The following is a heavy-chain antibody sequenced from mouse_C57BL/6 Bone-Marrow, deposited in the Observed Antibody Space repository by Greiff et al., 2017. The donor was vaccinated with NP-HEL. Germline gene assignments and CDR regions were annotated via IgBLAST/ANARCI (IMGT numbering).Heavy chain of an antibody. CDR1: GFTFSSYA. J-gene: IGHJ4*01. CDR3: ARDPFITTVVMDY. D-gene: IGHD1-1*01. Sequence: EVMLVESGGGLVKPGGSLKLSCAASGFTFSSYAMSWVRQTPEKRLEWVATISDGGSYTYYPDNVKGRFTISRDNAKNNLYLQMSHLKSEDTAMDYCARDPFITTVVMDYWGQGTSVTVSS. CDR2: ISDGGSYT. V-gene: IGHV5-4*01.